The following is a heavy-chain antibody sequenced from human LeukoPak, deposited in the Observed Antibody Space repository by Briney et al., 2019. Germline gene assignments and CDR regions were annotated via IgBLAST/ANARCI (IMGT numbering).Heavy chain of an antibody. V-gene: IGHV1-69*05. CDR2: VIPMFGTT. CDR3: ARDVRIAARPEFDYFDY. J-gene: IGHJ4*02. Sequence: GASVNVSCKASGDTLSSHAVSWVRQAPGQGLEWLGGVIPMFGTTSFAQRFQGGVTITTDESTSTAYMELSSLRSEDTAVYYCARDVRIAARPEFDYFDYWGQGTLVTVSS. CDR1: GDTLSSHA. D-gene: IGHD6-6*01.